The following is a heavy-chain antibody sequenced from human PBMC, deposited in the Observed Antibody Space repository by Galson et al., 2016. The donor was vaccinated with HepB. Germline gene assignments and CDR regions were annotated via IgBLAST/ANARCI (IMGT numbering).Heavy chain of an antibody. CDR2: ISANSGNT. D-gene: IGHD4-11*01. CDR3: ARDVQFRFDY. Sequence: SCKASGYRFPTYGISWVRQAPGQGLEWLGWISANSGNTIYAQKFQDRVTMTRDTSASTVYTDLRSLRSDDTAVYYCARDVQFRFDYWGQGTLVTVSS. CDR1: GYRFPTYG. V-gene: IGHV1-18*04. J-gene: IGHJ4*02.